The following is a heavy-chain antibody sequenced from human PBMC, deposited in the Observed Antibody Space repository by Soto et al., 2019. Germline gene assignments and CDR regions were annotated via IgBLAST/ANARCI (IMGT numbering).Heavy chain of an antibody. J-gene: IGHJ5*02. CDR3: AKELFSHLAGGRADP. CDR2: ITASGDAT. Sequence: EVQLLESGGDLVQRGGSLRLSCAASGFTFSNYAMDWVRQTPGRGLEWVSAITASGDATYYADSVRGRFTISRDNSKNTLYLQMNSLRAEDTAVYYCAKELFSHLAGGRADPWCQGTLVTVSS. V-gene: IGHV3-23*01. CDR1: GFTFSNYA. D-gene: IGHD6-13*01.